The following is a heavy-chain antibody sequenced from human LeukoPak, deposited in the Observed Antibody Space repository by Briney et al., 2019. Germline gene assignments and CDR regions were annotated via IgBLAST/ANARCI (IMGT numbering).Heavy chain of an antibody. CDR2: ISNDGSKE. V-gene: IGHV3-30*18. CDR3: AKGGSGLYVDY. J-gene: IGHJ4*02. CDR1: GLTFSIYG. D-gene: IGHD6-19*01. Sequence: PGRSLRLSCAASGLTFSIYGMYWVRQAPGKGLEWVAVISNDGSKEYYGDSVKGRFTISRDNSKNTLYLQMNSLRAEDTAVYYCAKGGSGLYVDYWGQGILVIVSS.